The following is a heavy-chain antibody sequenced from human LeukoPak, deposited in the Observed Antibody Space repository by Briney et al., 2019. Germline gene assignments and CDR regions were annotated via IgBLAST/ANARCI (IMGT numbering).Heavy chain of an antibody. D-gene: IGHD6-13*01. V-gene: IGHV4-31*03. J-gene: IGHJ4*02. CDR1: GGSISCGGHY. CDR3: AGGLDSSKMGY. CDR2: IYYSEFT. Sequence: PSQTLSLTCTVSGGSISCGGHYWSWIRQHPGEGLEWIAFIYYSEFTYYNPSLKSRITISVDSSENQLSLELTSVTAADTAVYYCAGGLDSSKMGYWGQGTLVTVSS.